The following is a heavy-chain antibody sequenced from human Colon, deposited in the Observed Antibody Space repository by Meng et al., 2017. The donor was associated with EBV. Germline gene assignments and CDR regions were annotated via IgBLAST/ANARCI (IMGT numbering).Heavy chain of an antibody. V-gene: IGHV4-39*01. Sequence: ESATRLVYPPAALALSWTFSGSATSSNDFDCGWSRQRSGWGLVLTGVISLCERSTYNPSLQIQVTIFVDTSKNQFSLMWTSLTGTKSAVYLCSRRLGGSARDCWGQGTLVTVSS. D-gene: IGHD4-23*01. CDR2: ISLCERS. CDR1: GSATSSNDFD. CDR3: SRRLGGSARDC. J-gene: IGHJ4*02.